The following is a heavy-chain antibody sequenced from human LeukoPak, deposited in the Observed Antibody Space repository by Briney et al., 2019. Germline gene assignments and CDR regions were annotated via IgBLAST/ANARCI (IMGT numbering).Heavy chain of an antibody. Sequence: PGGSLRLSCAASGFTVSSNYMSWVRQAPGKGLEGVSVIYSGGSTYYADSVKGRFTISRDNSKNTLYLQMNSLRAEDTAVYYCARWYDSSGYFDYWGQGTLVTVSS. CDR3: ARWYDSSGYFDY. D-gene: IGHD3-22*01. J-gene: IGHJ4*02. V-gene: IGHV3-53*01. CDR2: IYSGGST. CDR1: GFTVSSNY.